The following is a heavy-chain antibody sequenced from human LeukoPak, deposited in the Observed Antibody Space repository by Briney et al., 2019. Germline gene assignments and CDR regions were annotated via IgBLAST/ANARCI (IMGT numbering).Heavy chain of an antibody. CDR1: GGSISPYY. J-gene: IGHJ4*02. D-gene: IGHD6-13*01. CDR2: IYYSGST. Sequence: SETLSLTCTVSGGSISPYYWSWIRQPPGKGLEWIGYIYYSGSTNYNPSLKSRVTISLDTSKNQFSLKLSSVTAADTAVYAGASMKASTRAAAGNDYWGQGTLVTVSS. CDR3: ASMKASTRAAAGNDY. V-gene: IGHV4-59*01.